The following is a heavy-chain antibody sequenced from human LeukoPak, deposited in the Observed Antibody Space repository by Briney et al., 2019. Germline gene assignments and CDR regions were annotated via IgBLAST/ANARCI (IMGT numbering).Heavy chain of an antibody. CDR3: ARHRRPEEDYYDSSGYSPFDY. D-gene: IGHD3-22*01. Sequence: SETLSLTCTVSGGSISSSSYYWGWISQPPGKRLEWLGSINYSGSTYYNPSLKSRVTISVDTSKNQFSLKLSSVTAADTAVYYCARHRRPEEDYYDSSGYSPFDYWGQGTLVTVSS. J-gene: IGHJ4*02. CDR2: INYSGST. CDR1: GGSISSSSYY. V-gene: IGHV4-39*01.